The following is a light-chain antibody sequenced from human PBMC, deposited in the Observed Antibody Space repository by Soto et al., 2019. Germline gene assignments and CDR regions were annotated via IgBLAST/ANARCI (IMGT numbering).Light chain of an antibody. J-gene: IGKJ1*01. CDR1: QSVSSSY. CDR3: QQYNSYSEWT. CDR2: GTS. V-gene: IGKV3-20*01. Sequence: PGERATLSCRASQSVSSSYLAWYQHKPGQAPRLLISGTSSRATGIPDRFSGSGAGTDFTLTISRLEPDDFATYYCQQYNSYSEWTFGQGTKVDIK.